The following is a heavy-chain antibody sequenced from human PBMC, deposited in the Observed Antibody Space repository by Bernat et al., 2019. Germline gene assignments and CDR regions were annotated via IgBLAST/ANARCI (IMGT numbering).Heavy chain of an antibody. CDR2: INHSGST. D-gene: IGHD6-13*01. V-gene: IGHV4-34*01. CDR1: GGSFSGYY. J-gene: IGHJ4*02. Sequence: QVQLQQWGAGLLKPSETLSLTCAVYGGSFSGYYWSWIRQPPGKGLEWIGEINHSGSTNYNPSLKSRVTISVDTSKNQFSLNLSSVTAADTAVYYCARLAAAGTKTDYWGQGTLVTVSS. CDR3: ARLAAAGTKTDY.